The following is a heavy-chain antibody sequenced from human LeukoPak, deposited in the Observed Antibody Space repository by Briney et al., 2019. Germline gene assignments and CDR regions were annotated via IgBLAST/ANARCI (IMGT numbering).Heavy chain of an antibody. D-gene: IGHD3-3*01. CDR2: INHSGST. J-gene: IGHJ6*03. V-gene: IGHV4-34*01. Sequence: NAGGSLRLSCAASGFTFSSYGMHWVRQPPGKGLEWIGEINHSGSTNYNPSLKSRVTISVDTSKNQFSLKLSSVTAADTAVYYCARVVRWSGYYLPSSYVDVWGKGTTVTVSS. CDR1: GFTFSSYG. CDR3: ARVVRWSGYYLPSSYVDV.